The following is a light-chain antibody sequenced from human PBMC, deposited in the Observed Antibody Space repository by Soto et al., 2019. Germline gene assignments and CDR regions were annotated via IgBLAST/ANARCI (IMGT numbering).Light chain of an antibody. Sequence: QSVLTQPPSVSGAPGQRVTISCTGSSSNIGAGYDVHWYQHLPGTAPKLLIYDNNNRPSGVPDRFSGSKSGTSASLAITGLQAEDEADYYCQSYDSSLSGVVFGGGTKPTVL. J-gene: IGLJ2*01. CDR3: QSYDSSLSGVV. CDR1: SSNIGAGYD. CDR2: DNN. V-gene: IGLV1-40*01.